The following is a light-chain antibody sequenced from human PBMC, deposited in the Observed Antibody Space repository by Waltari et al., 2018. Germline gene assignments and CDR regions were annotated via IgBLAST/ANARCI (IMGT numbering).Light chain of an antibody. CDR2: EVT. CDR1: SSDVGSYNL. CDR3: CSYNDGPYV. Sequence: QSALTQPASVSGSPGQSINIPCTGTSSDVGSYNLVSWYQQHPGKAPKLMIYEVTKRPSGVSSRFSASRSGNTASLTISGLQAEDEADYYCCSYNDGPYVFGTGTKVTVL. V-gene: IGLV2-23*02. J-gene: IGLJ1*01.